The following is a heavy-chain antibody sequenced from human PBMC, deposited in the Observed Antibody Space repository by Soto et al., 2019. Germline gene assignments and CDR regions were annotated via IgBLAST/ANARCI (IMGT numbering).Heavy chain of an antibody. CDR2: ISAAGDP. CDR1: GFTFRNYD. J-gene: IGHJ6*02. Sequence: EVQLVESGGGLVQPGGSLRLSCEASGFTFRNYDMHWVRQGTGKGLEWVSGISAAGDPDYADSVEGRFTISRENAQNSFFLQMNSLRVGDTAVYYCARTDRDFYGVDVWGQGTTVIVSS. CDR3: ARTDRDFYGVDV. V-gene: IGHV3-13*05.